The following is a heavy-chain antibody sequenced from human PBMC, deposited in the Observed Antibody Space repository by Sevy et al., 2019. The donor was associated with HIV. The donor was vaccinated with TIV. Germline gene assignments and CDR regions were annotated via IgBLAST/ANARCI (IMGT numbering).Heavy chain of an antibody. Sequence: GGSLRLSCAASGFSFSSYGMHWVRQAPGKGLEWMSYIQYDGSNKDYADSVKGRFTISRDNSKNTLYLQMNSLRVEDPGVFHWVKEGGGEGGDHWGQGTLVTVSS. V-gene: IGHV3-30*02. CDR1: GFSFSSYG. CDR2: IQYDGSNK. J-gene: IGHJ4*02. CDR3: VKEGGGEGGDH. D-gene: IGHD2-21*01.